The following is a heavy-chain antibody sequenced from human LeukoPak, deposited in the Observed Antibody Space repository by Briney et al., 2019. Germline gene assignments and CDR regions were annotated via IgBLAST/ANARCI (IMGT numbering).Heavy chain of an antibody. J-gene: IGHJ4*03. CDR1: GFTFNNSG. V-gene: IGHV3-23*01. CDR3: AKEQTSSGYFDY. Sequence: GRPLRFSCAASGFTFNNSGMSWVRQAPGKGLEWVAAIIGNGGRTYYRDSVKGRFTISRDNPTNPLYLLMNSLSAEDTASCCCAKEQTSSGYFDYWGQGTLGTVSS. CDR2: IIGNGGRT. D-gene: IGHD3-10*01.